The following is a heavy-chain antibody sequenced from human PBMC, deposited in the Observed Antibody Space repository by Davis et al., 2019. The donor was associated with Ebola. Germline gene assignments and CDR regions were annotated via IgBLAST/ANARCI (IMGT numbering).Heavy chain of an antibody. V-gene: IGHV3-21*01. D-gene: IGHD1-26*01. CDR1: GFTFSAYN. Sequence: GGSLRLSCAASGFTFSAYNMNWVRQAPGKGLEWVSSISSTSTYIFYADSVKGRFTISRDNAQNSLYLQMNSLRAEDTAVYYCTTGSWVGPSRGFVRFQYWGQGTLVTVSS. CDR3: TTGSWVGPSRGFVRFQY. J-gene: IGHJ4*02. CDR2: ISSTSTYI.